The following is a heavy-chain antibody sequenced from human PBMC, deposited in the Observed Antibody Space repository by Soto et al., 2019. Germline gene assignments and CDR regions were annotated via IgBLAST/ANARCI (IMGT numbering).Heavy chain of an antibody. Sequence: EVQLLESGGGLVQPGGSLRLSCAASGFTFSSYAMSWVRQAPGKGLEWVSAISGSGGSTYYADSVKGRFTISRDNSKNTLYLQMNSLRAEDTAVYYCAKETKPLRYFDWLSPRYNWFDPWGQGTLVTVSS. CDR1: GFTFSSYA. CDR2: ISGSGGST. CDR3: AKETKPLRYFDWLSPRYNWFDP. D-gene: IGHD3-9*01. V-gene: IGHV3-23*01. J-gene: IGHJ5*02.